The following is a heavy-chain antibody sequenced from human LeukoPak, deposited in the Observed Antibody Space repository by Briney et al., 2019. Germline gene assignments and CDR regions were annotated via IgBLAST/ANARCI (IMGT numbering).Heavy chain of an antibody. J-gene: IGHJ4*02. D-gene: IGHD3-3*01. Sequence: PGGSLRLSCAASGFTFSSYWMHWVRQAPGKGLVWVSRINTDGSSTSYADSVKGRFIISRDNAKNTLYLQMNSLRAEDTAVYYCARAADDFWSGYFADYWGQGTLVTVSS. CDR1: GFTFSSYW. CDR2: INTDGSST. CDR3: ARAADDFWSGYFADY. V-gene: IGHV3-74*01.